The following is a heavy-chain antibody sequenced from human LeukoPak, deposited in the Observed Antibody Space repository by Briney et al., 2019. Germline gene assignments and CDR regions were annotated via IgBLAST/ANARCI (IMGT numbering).Heavy chain of an antibody. CDR2: ISSSSSYI. CDR3: ARALPSILYVRGYFDY. Sequence: GGSLRLSCAASGFTFSSYSMNWVRQAPGKGLEWVSSISSSSSYIYYADSVKGRFTISRDNAKNSLYLQMNSLRAADTAVYYCARALPSILYVRGYFDYWGQGTLVTVSS. V-gene: IGHV3-21*01. J-gene: IGHJ4*02. CDR1: GFTFSSYS. D-gene: IGHD2-8*01.